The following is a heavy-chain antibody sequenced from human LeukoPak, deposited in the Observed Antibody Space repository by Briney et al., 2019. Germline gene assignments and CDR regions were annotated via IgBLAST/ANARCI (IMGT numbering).Heavy chain of an antibody. CDR3: AKGIDVAAAGTDYYGMDV. CDR2: ISYDGSNK. Sequence: GGSLRLSCAASGFTFSSYWMSWVRQAPGKGLEWVAVISYDGSNKYYADSVKGRFTISRDNSKNTLYLQMNSLRAEDTAVYYCAKGIDVAAAGTDYYGMDVWGQGTTVTVSS. D-gene: IGHD6-13*01. CDR1: GFTFSSYW. V-gene: IGHV3-30*18. J-gene: IGHJ6*02.